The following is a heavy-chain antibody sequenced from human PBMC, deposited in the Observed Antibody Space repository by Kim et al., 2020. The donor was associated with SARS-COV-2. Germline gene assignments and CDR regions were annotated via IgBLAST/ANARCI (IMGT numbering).Heavy chain of an antibody. V-gene: IGHV3-11*01. CDR3: ARAGEYDRFRQQNSYSGMDV. CDR1: GFTFSDFY. J-gene: IGHJ6*02. D-gene: IGHD3-22*01. Sequence: GGSLRLSCAASGFTFSDFYMSWIRQAPGRGLEWVSYITSSGTTKYYAESVKGRFAVSRDNAQSSLSLHMNSLRAEDTAVYYCARAGEYDRFRQQNSYSGMDVLGQGTTVIVSS. CDR2: ITSSGTTK.